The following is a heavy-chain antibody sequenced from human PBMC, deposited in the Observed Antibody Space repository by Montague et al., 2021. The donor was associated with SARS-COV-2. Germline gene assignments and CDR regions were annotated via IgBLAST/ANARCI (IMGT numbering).Heavy chain of an antibody. CDR3: VGAPNEYYFGY. J-gene: IGHJ4*02. CDR1: GGSFSRYF. D-gene: IGHD3-16*01. CDR2: ISPTGST. V-gene: IGHV4-34*01. Sequence: SETLSLTCDVYGGSFSRYFWSWIRQPPGRGPELIGHISPTGSTRYNPSLDSRVTISLDTSKSRLSLELTSVTVADTSIYFCVGAPNEYYFGYWGQGTPVSVSS.